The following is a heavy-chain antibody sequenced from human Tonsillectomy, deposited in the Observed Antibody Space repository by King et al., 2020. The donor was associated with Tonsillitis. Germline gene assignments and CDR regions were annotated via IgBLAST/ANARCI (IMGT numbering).Heavy chain of an antibody. Sequence: QLVQSGGGVVRPGGSLRLSCAASGFTFDDYGMSWVRQAPGKGLEWVSDINWNGGSTGYAESVKGRFTISRDNAKNSLYLPMHTLRAEDTALYYCARDRNYDFWSGYSGVHFDYWGQGTLVTVSS. CDR1: GFTFDDYG. J-gene: IGHJ4*02. CDR2: INWNGGST. D-gene: IGHD3-3*01. V-gene: IGHV3-20*04. CDR3: ARDRNYDFWSGYSGVHFDY.